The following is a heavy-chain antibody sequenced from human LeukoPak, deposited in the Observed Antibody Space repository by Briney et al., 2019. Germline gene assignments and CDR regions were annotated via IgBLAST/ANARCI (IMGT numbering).Heavy chain of an antibody. Sequence: GASVNVSCKASGGTVSSYAISWVRQAPGQGLEWMGGIIPIFGTANYAQKFQGRVTITADESTSTAYMELSSLRSEDTAVYYCARDSYGGNTNWFDPWGQGTLVTVSS. J-gene: IGHJ5*02. D-gene: IGHD4-23*01. V-gene: IGHV1-69*13. CDR3: ARDSYGGNTNWFDP. CDR2: IIPIFGTA. CDR1: GGTVSSYA.